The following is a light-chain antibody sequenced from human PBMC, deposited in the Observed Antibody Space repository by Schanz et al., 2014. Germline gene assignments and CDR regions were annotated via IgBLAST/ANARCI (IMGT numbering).Light chain of an antibody. J-gene: IGLJ3*02. Sequence: QSALTQPPSVSGSPGQSVTISCTGTSNDVGTYNFVSWYQHHPGKAPKLLIYDVTKRPSGVPDRFSGFKSDNTASLTVSGLQAEDEADYYCSSYAGSINWVFGGGTKLTVL. CDR1: SNDVGTYNF. CDR3: SSYAGSINWV. V-gene: IGLV2-8*01. CDR2: DVT.